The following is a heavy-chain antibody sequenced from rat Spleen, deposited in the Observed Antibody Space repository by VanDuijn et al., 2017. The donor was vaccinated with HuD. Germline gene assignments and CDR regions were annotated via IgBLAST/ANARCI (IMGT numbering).Heavy chain of an antibody. CDR3: ARRVAWEYRFDY. V-gene: IGHV5-20*01. CDR1: GFTFSDCY. D-gene: IGHD1-3*01. Sequence: EVQLVESDGGLVQPGRSLKLSCAASGFTFSDCYMAWVRQAPTKGLEWVAFISYDGGITYYRDSVKGRFTISRDNAQSTLYLQMDSLRSEDTATYYCARRVAWEYRFDYWGQGVMVTVSS. J-gene: IGHJ2*01. CDR2: ISYDGGIT.